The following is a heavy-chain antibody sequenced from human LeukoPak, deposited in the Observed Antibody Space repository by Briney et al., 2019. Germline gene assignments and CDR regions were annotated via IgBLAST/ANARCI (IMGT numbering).Heavy chain of an antibody. V-gene: IGHV4-59*11. CDR3: ASDGGTSSSPPPDWFDP. CDR1: GGSISSHY. D-gene: IGHD6-6*01. Sequence: SETLSRNCTVSGGSISSHYWSWIRQRPGQGLEWIGYTYYSGSTNYNPSLKSRVTISVDTSKTRFSLKLSSVTAPDTPMSYCASDGGTSSSPPPDWFDPWGQGTLVTVSS. J-gene: IGHJ5*02. CDR2: TYYSGST.